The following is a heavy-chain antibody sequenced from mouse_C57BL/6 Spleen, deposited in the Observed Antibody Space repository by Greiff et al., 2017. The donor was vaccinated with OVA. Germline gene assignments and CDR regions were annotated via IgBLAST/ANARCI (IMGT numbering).Heavy chain of an antibody. V-gene: IGHV1-54*01. Sequence: QVQLQQSGAELVRPGTSVKVSCKASGYAFTNYLIEWVKQRPGQGLEWIGVINPGSGGTNYNEKFKGKATLTADKSSSTAYMQLSSLTSEDSAVYFWARKGDYDGFAYWGQGTLVTVSA. CDR2: INPGSGGT. D-gene: IGHD2-4*01. CDR1: GYAFTNYL. J-gene: IGHJ3*01. CDR3: ARKGDYDGFAY.